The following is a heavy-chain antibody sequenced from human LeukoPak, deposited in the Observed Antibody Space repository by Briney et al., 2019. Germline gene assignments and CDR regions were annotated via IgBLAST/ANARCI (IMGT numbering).Heavy chain of an antibody. CDR1: GYTFTGYY. CDR2: IYPNSGGT. CDR3: ARVGIYGWGSQTTYYYYYGMDV. D-gene: IGHD3-10*01. V-gene: IGHV1-2*02. J-gene: IGHJ6*01. Sequence: ASVKVSCKASGYTFTGYYMHWVRQAPGQGLEWMGWIYPNSGGTNYAQTFQGRVTMTRDTSISTAYMELSRLRSDDTAVYYCARVGIYGWGSQTTYYYYYGMDVWGEGTTVTVS.